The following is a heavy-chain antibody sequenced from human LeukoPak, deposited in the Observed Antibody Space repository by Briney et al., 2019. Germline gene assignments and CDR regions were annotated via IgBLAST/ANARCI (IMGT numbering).Heavy chain of an antibody. Sequence: SETLSLTCTVSSVSISGYYWSWIRQSPGKGLEWIGYIHSSGTTNYNPSLKSRVTISVVSSKNQFSLRLNSVTAADTAVYYCAGGGGSDHQYNWFDPWGQGALVLVSS. CDR3: AGGGGSDHQYNWFDP. CDR2: IHSSGTT. CDR1: SVSISGYY. D-gene: IGHD2-21*02. V-gene: IGHV4-59*01. J-gene: IGHJ5*02.